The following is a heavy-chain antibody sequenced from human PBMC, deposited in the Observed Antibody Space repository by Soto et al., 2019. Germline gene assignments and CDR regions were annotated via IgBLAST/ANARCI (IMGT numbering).Heavy chain of an antibody. J-gene: IGHJ5*02. Sequence: PSETLSLTCTVSGYFISSGYYWGWIRQPPGKGLEWIGSMFHSGSTHYNPSLRSRVTMSVDTSRNQFSLRLSSVTASDTAVYYCARGHSVGVPTVGWFDPWGEGTMVTVYS. V-gene: IGHV4-38-2*02. D-gene: IGHD2-2*01. CDR1: GYFISSGYY. CDR3: ARGHSVGVPTVGWFDP. CDR2: MFHSGST.